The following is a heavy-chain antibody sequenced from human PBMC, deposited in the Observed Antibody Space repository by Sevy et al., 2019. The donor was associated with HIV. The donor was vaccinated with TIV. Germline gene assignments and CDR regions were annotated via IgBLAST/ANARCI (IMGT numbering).Heavy chain of an antibody. CDR2: VTSDGTT. Sequence: LSLTCAASGLTLTTTGMSWVRQAPGKGLEWVAGVTSDGTTYYADSVRDRFTVSRDNSKKTLYLQLNSLRADDTAVFYCAGGDTTMITDLDYWGQGTLVTVSS. CDR1: GLTLTTTG. V-gene: IGHV3-23*01. J-gene: IGHJ4*02. CDR3: AGGDTTMITDLDY. D-gene: IGHD3-16*01.